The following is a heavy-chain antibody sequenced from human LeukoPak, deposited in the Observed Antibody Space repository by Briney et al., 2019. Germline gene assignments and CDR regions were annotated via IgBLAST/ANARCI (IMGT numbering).Heavy chain of an antibody. CDR2: IYYSGST. D-gene: IGHD3-10*01. CDR3: ARHSSNGGAGSMLDY. CDR1: GDSISSSHYY. J-gene: IGHJ4*02. Sequence: KPSEIPSLPCTVSGDSISSSHYYWGWIRQPPGKGLEWIGSIYYSGSTYYNPSLKSRVTISVDTSKKQFSLKLSSVTAADTAVYYCARHSSNGGAGSMLDYWGQGALVTVFS. V-gene: IGHV4-39*01.